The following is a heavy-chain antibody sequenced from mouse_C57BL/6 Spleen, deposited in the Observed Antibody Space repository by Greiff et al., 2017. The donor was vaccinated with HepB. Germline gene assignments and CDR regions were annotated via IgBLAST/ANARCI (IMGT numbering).Heavy chain of an antibody. CDR1: GFNIKDDY. J-gene: IGHJ2*01. Sequence: EVQLQQSGAELVRPGASVKLSCTASGFNIKDDYMHWVKQRPEQGLEWIGWIDPENGDTEYASKFQGKATITADTSSNTAYLQLSSLTSEDTAVYYCTNSPAGSYDYWGQGTTLTVSS. CDR2: IDPENGDT. V-gene: IGHV14-4*01. D-gene: IGHD1-1*02. CDR3: TNSPAGSYDY.